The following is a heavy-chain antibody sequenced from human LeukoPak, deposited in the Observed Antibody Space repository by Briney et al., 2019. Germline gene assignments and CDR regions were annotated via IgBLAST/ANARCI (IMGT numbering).Heavy chain of an antibody. CDR1: GGSISSYY. CDR3: ARVAAAGILPVRY. D-gene: IGHD6-13*01. J-gene: IGHJ4*02. V-gene: IGHV4-59*08. CDR2: IYYSGST. Sequence: SETLSLTCTVSGGSISSYYWSWIRQPPGKGLEWIGYIYYSGSTNYNPPLKSRVTISIDTSKNQFSLKLSSVTAADTAVYYCARVAAAGILPVRYWGQGTLVTVSS.